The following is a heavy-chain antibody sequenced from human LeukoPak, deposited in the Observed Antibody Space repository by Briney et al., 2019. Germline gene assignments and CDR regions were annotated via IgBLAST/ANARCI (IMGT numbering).Heavy chain of an antibody. D-gene: IGHD2-8*01. CDR3: AHTMYANNGPYHFDY. CDR2: IYWNGDN. CDR1: GFSLTTTNEG. Sequence: SGPTLVGPTQTLPLTCTFSGFSLTTTNEGVGWVRQPPGKALEWLAVIYWNGDNYYSPSLKSRLTITKDTSKNHVVLTMTNVVPVDTATYYCAHTMYANNGPYHFDYWGQGTLVTVSS. J-gene: IGHJ4*02. V-gene: IGHV2-5*01.